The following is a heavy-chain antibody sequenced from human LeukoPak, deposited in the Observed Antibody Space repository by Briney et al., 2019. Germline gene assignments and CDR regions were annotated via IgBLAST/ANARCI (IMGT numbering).Heavy chain of an antibody. J-gene: IGHJ4*02. V-gene: IGHV4-59*01. Sequence: PSETLSLTCTVSGGSISTYYWSWLRRPPGKGLEWIGYIYYGGSPIYNPSLKSRVTMSLDTSKNQLSLKMRSVTAADTAVYYCARGDGGSYPYYFNYWGQGTLVTVSS. CDR3: ARGDGGSYPYYFNY. CDR2: IYYGGSP. D-gene: IGHD1-26*01. CDR1: GGSISTYY.